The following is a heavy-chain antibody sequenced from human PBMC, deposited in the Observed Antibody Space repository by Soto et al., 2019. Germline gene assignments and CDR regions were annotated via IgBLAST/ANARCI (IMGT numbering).Heavy chain of an antibody. Sequence: QITLKESGPALVKPTQTLTLTCTFSGFSLSNRGMGVGWIRQPPGKALEWLALIYWDDNKRYSPSLKSRRTIAKDTSKNQVVLTMPNMDPVDTSTYYCANRMTGTTDDAFDLWGQGTMVTVSS. V-gene: IGHV2-5*02. CDR1: GFSLSNRGMG. CDR3: ANRMTGTTDDAFDL. D-gene: IGHD1-20*01. CDR2: IYWDDNK. J-gene: IGHJ3*01.